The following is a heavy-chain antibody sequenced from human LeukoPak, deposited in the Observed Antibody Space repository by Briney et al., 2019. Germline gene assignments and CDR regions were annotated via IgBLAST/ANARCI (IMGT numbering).Heavy chain of an antibody. V-gene: IGHV1-69*04. CDR3: ASRVPDSSGYYSFGY. Sequence: ASVKVSCKASGGTFSSYAISWVRQAPGQGLEWMGRIIPILGIANYAQKFQGRVTITADKSTSTAYMELSSLRSEGTAVYYCASRVPDSSGYYSFGYWGQGTLVTVSS. D-gene: IGHD3-22*01. CDR1: GGTFSSYA. CDR2: IIPILGIA. J-gene: IGHJ4*02.